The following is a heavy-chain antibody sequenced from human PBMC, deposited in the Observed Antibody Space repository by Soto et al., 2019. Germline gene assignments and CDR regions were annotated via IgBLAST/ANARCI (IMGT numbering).Heavy chain of an antibody. CDR2: ISAYNGNT. CDR3: ARDLTGTTVY. D-gene: IGHD3-9*01. V-gene: IGHV1-18*01. CDR1: GYTYTSYG. J-gene: IGHJ4*02. Sequence: GASVNASCKGSGYTYTSYGISWVRQAPGQGLEWMGWISAYNGNTNYAQKLQGRVTMTTDTSTSTAYMELRSLRSDDTAVYYCARDLTGTTVYWGQGTLVTVSS.